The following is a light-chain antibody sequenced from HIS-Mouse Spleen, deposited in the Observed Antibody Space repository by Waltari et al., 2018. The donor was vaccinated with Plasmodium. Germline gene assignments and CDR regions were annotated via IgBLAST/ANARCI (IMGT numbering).Light chain of an antibody. V-gene: IGKV1-33*01. CDR3: QQYDNLPPYT. CDR2: DAS. CDR1: QDISNY. J-gene: IGKJ2*01. Sequence: DIQMTQSPSSLSASVGDRVTITCQESQDISNYLNWYQQKPGKAPKLMIYDASNLETGVPSRFSGSGSETDFTFTISSLQPEDIATYYCQQYDNLPPYTFGQGTKLEIK.